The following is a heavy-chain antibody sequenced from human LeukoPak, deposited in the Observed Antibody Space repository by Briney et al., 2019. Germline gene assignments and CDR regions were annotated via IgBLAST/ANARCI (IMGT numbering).Heavy chain of an antibody. D-gene: IGHD6-19*01. CDR1: GGSISSGDYY. V-gene: IGHV4-30-4*01. CDR2: IYYSGST. Sequence: SETLSLTCTVSGGSISSGDYYWSWIRQPPGKGLEWIVYIYYSGSTYYNPSLKSRVTISVDTSKNQFSLKLSSVTAADTAVYYCARSLHSSGWPSYFDYWGQGTLVTVSS. CDR3: ARSLHSSGWPSYFDY. J-gene: IGHJ4*02.